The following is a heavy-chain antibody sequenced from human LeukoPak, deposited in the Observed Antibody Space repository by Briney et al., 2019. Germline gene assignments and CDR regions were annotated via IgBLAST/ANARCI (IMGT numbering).Heavy chain of an antibody. CDR2: ISSSGSTI. CDR1: GFTFSSYE. CDR3: ARDGKDYYGMDV. J-gene: IGHJ6*02. Sequence: GGSLRLSCAASGFTFSSYEMNWVRQAPGKGLEWVSYISSSGSTIYYADSVKGRFTISRDNAKNSLYLQMNSLRAEDTAVYYCARDGKDYYGMDVWGQGTTVIVSS. V-gene: IGHV3-48*03.